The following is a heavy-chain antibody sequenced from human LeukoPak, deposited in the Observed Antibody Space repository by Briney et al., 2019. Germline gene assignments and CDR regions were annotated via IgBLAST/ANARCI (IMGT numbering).Heavy chain of an antibody. CDR1: GFTFSSYS. Sequence: PGGSLRLSCAASGFTFSSYSMNWVRQAPGKGPEWVSYISSGSSTIYYADSVKGRFTISRDNAKNSLYLQMNSLRDEDTAVYYCANTYYDYVWGSNWGQGTLVTVSS. V-gene: IGHV3-48*02. CDR3: ANTYYDYVWGSN. J-gene: IGHJ4*02. D-gene: IGHD3-16*01. CDR2: ISSGSSTI.